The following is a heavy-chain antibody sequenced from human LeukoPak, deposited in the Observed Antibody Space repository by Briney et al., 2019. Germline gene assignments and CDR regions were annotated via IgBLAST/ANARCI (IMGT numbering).Heavy chain of an antibody. J-gene: IGHJ4*02. Sequence: GRSLRLSCAASGFTFSSYSMNWVRQAPGKGLEWVSYISSSSSTIYYADSVKGRFTISRDNAKNSLYLQMNSLRAEDTAVYYCARDTPGAFEGFGEPLDYWGQGTLVTVSS. V-gene: IGHV3-48*01. CDR2: ISSSSSTI. D-gene: IGHD3-10*01. CDR3: ARDTPGAFEGFGEPLDY. CDR1: GFTFSSYS.